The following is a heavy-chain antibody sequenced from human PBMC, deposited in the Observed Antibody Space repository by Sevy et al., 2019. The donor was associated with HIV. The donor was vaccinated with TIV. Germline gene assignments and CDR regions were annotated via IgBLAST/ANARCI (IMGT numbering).Heavy chain of an antibody. J-gene: IGHJ4*02. D-gene: IGHD2-8*01. V-gene: IGHV3-23*01. CDR3: AREGCTKPHDY. Sequence: GGSLRLSCAASGFTFSKYSMSWVRQPPGKGLEWVSTLSFGGGGINYADSVKGRFTISRDKSKSSVYLQMNNLRPEDTAVYYCAREGCTKPHDYWGQGTLVTVSS. CDR1: GFTFSKYS. CDR2: LSFGGGGI.